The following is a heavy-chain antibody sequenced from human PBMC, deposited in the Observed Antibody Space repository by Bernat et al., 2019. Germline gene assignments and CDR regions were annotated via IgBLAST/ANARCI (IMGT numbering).Heavy chain of an antibody. V-gene: IGHV3-11*05. CDR1: GFTFSDYY. Sequence: QVQLVESGGGLVKPGGSLRLSCAASGFTFSDYYMSWIRQAPGKGLDWVSYISISSSYTNYADSVKGRFTISRDNAKNSLYLQMNSLRAEDTAVYYCASGTSTSAPYMDVWGKGTTVTVSS. CDR2: ISISSSYT. J-gene: IGHJ6*03. CDR3: ASGTSTSAPYMDV.